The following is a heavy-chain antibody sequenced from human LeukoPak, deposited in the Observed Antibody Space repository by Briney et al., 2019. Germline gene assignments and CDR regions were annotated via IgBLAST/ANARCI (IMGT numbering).Heavy chain of an antibody. CDR2: ISSSSSYI. CDR1: GFTFSSYS. CDR3: ARAERYCSSTSCYTKGYYYYMDV. D-gene: IGHD2-2*02. J-gene: IGHJ6*03. Sequence: PGGSLRLSCAASGFTFSSYSMNWVRQAPGKGLEWVSSISSSSSYIYYADSVKGRFTISRDNAKNSLYLQMNSLRAEDTAVYYCARAERYCSSTSCYTKGYYYYMDVWGKGTTVTVSS. V-gene: IGHV3-21*01.